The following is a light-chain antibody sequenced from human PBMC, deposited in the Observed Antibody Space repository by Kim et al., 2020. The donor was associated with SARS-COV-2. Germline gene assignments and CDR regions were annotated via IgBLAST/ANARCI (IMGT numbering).Light chain of an antibody. CDR1: QSVSNN. CDR3: HQYNDWPPGDT. CDR2: GAS. V-gene: IGKV3-15*01. J-gene: IGKJ2*01. Sequence: EIVMTQSPATLSVSPGERATLSCSASQSVSNNLAWYQHKPGQPPRLLIYGASTRATGIPARFSGSGSGTDFTLTVNSLQSEDFAVYYCHQYNDWPPGDTFGQGTKLE.